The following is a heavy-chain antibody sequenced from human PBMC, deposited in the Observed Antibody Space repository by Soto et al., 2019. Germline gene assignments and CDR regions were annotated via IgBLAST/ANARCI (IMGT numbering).Heavy chain of an antibody. Sequence: GGSLRLSCTASGFTFSSYAMSWVRQAPGKGLEWVSSISGGGDDTNYADSVKGRFTISRDNSENTMYLQMNSLRAEDTAVYYCAKIVCTSNCYDYWGQGTLVTVSS. V-gene: IGHV3-23*01. CDR3: AKIVCTSNCYDY. CDR2: ISGGGDDT. D-gene: IGHD2-8*01. CDR1: GFTFSSYA. J-gene: IGHJ4*02.